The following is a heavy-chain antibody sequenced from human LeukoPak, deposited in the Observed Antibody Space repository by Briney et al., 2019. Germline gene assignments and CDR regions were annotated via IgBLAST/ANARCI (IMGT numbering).Heavy chain of an antibody. CDR1: GFTFTSSA. CDR3: GADSMPRGVFSYALDI. Sequence: SVTVSCTASGFTFTSSAVQWVRQARGQRLEWIGWIVVGSGDTNSAQKFQERVTITRDMSTRTAYMELSSLRSEDTAVYYCGADSMPRGVFSYALDIWGQGTMVTVSS. J-gene: IGHJ3*02. CDR2: IVVGSGDT. V-gene: IGHV1-58*01. D-gene: IGHD3-10*01.